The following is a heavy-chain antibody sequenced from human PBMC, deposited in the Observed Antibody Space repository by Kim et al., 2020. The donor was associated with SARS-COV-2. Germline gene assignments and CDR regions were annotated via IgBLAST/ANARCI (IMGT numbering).Heavy chain of an antibody. J-gene: IGHJ3*02. CDR3: TTDSPLKWELDDAFDI. V-gene: IGHV3-15*01. D-gene: IGHD1-26*01. CDR1: GFTFSNAW. CDR2: IKSKTDGGTT. Sequence: GGSLRLSCAASGFTFSNAWMSWVRQAPGKGLEWVGRIKSKTDGGTTDYAAPVKGRFTISRDDSKNTLYLQMNSLKTEDTAVYYCTTDSPLKWELDDAFDIWGQGTMVTVSS.